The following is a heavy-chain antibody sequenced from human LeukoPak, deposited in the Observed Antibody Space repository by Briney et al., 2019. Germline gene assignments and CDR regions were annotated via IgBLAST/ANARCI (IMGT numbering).Heavy chain of an antibody. D-gene: IGHD3-3*01. CDR1: GYTFTSYD. CDR3: ARGEVYYDFWSGYFYYYGMDV. Sequence: ASVKVSCKASGYTFTSYDINWVRQAPGQGLEWMGWMNPNSGNTGYAQKFQGRVTMTRNTSISTAYMELSSLRSEDTAVYYCARGEVYYDFWSGYFYYYGMDVWGQGTTVTVSS. CDR2: MNPNSGNT. J-gene: IGHJ6*02. V-gene: IGHV1-8*01.